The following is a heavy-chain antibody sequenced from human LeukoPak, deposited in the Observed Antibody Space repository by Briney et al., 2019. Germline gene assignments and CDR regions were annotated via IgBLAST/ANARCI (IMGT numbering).Heavy chain of an antibody. CDR1: GYTFTSYY. CDR2: INPSGGST. J-gene: IGHJ6*04. CDR3: ARDNREVRGGDCFDV. D-gene: IGHD2-21*02. V-gene: IGHV1-46*01. Sequence: ASVKVSCKASGYTFTSYYMHWVRQAPGQGLEWMGIINPSGGSTSYAQKFQGRVTMTRDTSITTAYMELSRLRSEDTAVYYCARDNREVRGGDCFDVWGKGTTVTVSS.